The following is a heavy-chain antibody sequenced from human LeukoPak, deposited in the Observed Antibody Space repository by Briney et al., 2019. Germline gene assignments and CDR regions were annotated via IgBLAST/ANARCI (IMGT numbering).Heavy chain of an antibody. D-gene: IGHD6-19*01. J-gene: IGHJ4*02. V-gene: IGHV4-59*08. Sequence: SETLSLTYTVSGGSISSYYWSWIRQPPGKGLEWIGYIHYSGSTIYSPSLKSRVTISLDTANNQFSLRLSSVTAADTAVYYCARLIPAYSGSAWYYFDFWGQGTLVTVSS. CDR3: ARLIPAYSGSAWYYFDF. CDR1: GGSISSYY. CDR2: IHYSGST.